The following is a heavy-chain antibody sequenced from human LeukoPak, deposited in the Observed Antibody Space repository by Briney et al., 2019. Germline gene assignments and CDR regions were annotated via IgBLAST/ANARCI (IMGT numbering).Heavy chain of an antibody. CDR1: GFTFSSYA. V-gene: IGHV3-23*01. Sequence: GGSLRLSCAASGFTFSSYAMSWVRQAPGKGLEWVSAISGSGGSTNYADSVKGRFTISRDNSKNTLYLQMNSLRAEDTAVYYCAKANRLVLGPYYFDYWGQGTLVTVSS. J-gene: IGHJ4*02. CDR3: AKANRLVLGPYYFDY. CDR2: ISGSGGST. D-gene: IGHD6-19*01.